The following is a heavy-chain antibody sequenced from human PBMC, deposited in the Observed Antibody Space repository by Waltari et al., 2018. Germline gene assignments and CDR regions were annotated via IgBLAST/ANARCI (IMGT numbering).Heavy chain of an antibody. V-gene: IGHV3-30*02. CDR3: AXSSLLGVXXXXGAFDI. CDR2: IRYDGSNK. Sequence: QVQLVESGXXVVQPGGSLRLSCAAXXXXXSXYGMHWVRXAXGKXXEWGAFIRYDGSNKYXXDSVKGRFTISRDNSKXTLYLQMNSLRAXXXXVYYCAXSSLLGVXXXXGAFDIWGQGT. D-gene: IGHD2-2*01. CDR1: XXXXSXYG. J-gene: IGHJ3*02.